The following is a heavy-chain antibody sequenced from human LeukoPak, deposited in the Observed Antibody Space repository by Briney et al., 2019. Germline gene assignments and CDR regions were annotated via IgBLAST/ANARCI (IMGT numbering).Heavy chain of an antibody. V-gene: IGHV3-53*01. CDR1: GFTVSSNY. CDR3: ASFCGDCYQVPGPDAFDI. D-gene: IGHD2-21*02. J-gene: IGHJ3*02. CDR2: IYSGGST. Sequence: GGSLRLSCAASGFTVSSNYVSWVRQAPGKGLEWVSVIYSGGSTYYADSVKGRFTVSRDNSKNTVYLQMNSLRAKDTALYYCASFCGDCYQVPGPDAFDIWGQGTMVTVSS.